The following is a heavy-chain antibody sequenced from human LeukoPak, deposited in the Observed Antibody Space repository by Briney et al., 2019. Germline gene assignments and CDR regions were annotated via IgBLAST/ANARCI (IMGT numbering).Heavy chain of an antibody. J-gene: IGHJ4*02. Sequence: SETLSLTCAVSGYSISSGYYWGWIRQPPGKGLEWIVSIYHSGSTYYNPSLKSRVTIPVDTSKNQFSLKLSSVTAADTAEYYCARHPRRGYSYGYPFGYWGQGTLVTVSS. CDR1: GYSISSGYY. V-gene: IGHV4-38-2*01. D-gene: IGHD5-18*01. CDR2: IYHSGST. CDR3: ARHPRRGYSYGYPFGY.